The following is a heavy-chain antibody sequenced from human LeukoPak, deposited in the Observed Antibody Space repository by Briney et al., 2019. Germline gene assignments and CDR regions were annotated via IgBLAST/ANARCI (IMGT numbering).Heavy chain of an antibody. CDR1: GFTFSNAW. CDR3: TTDFPLVYGSSQDAFDI. CDR2: IKSKTDGGTT. Sequence: GGSLRLSCAASGFTFSNAWMSWVRQAPGEGLEWVGRIKSKTDGGTTDYAAPVKGRFTISRDDSKNTLYLQMNSLKTEGTAVYYCTTDFPLVYGSSQDAFDIWGQGTMVTVSS. J-gene: IGHJ3*02. V-gene: IGHV3-15*01. D-gene: IGHD3-10*01.